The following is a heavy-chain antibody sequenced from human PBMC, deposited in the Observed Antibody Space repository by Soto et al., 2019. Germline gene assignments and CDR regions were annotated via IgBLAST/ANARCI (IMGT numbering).Heavy chain of an antibody. Sequence: GGSLRLSCAASGFTVSSNYMSWVRQAPGKGLEWVSVIYSGGSTYYADSVKVRFTISRDNAKNSLYLQMNSLRAEDTAVYYCARVPLIVLVPAATYYYYYYGMDVWGQGTTVTVSS. CDR3: ARVPLIVLVPAATYYYYYYGMDV. V-gene: IGHV3-66*01. J-gene: IGHJ6*02. D-gene: IGHD2-2*01. CDR1: GFTVSSNY. CDR2: IYSGGST.